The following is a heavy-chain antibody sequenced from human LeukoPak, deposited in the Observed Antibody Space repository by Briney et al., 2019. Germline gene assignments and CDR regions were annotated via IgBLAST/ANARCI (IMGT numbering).Heavy chain of an antibody. CDR1: GGSIGSDY. CDR2: IYYTGGT. V-gene: IGHV4-59*08. Sequence: SETLSLTCTVSGGSIGSDYWTWIRQPPGKGLEYIGYIYYTGGTNYDPSLKSRVTISVDTSKNQFSLKLSSVTAADTAVYFCAKYGNSGWVIDNWGQGTLVAVSS. J-gene: IGHJ4*02. CDR3: AKYGNSGWVIDN. D-gene: IGHD6-19*01.